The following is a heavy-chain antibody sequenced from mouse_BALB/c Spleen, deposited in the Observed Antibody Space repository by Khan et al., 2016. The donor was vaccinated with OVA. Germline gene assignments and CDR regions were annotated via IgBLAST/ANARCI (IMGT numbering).Heavy chain of an antibody. Sequence: VQLQESGAELVRPGASVKLSCKTSGYIFTSYWIHWVKQRSGQGLEWFARIYPGTDNTYYNEKLKDKVTLTADKSSSTVYMQLSSLKSEDSAVYFCSREEALYYFDYWGQGTTLTVSS. J-gene: IGHJ2*01. CDR3: SREEALYYFDY. CDR1: GYIFTSYW. V-gene: IGHV1S132*01. CDR2: IYPGTDNT. D-gene: IGHD3-2*02.